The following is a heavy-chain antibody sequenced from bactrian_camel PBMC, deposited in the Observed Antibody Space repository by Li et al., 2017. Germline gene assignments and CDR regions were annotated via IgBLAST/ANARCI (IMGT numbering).Heavy chain of an antibody. J-gene: IGHJ6*01. Sequence: VQLVESGGGSVQAGGSLRLSCVSSDSTYNTYYMGWFRQFPGREREGIGALGSDGVSTIAPSVKDRVTISVNSANDTLYLQMNSLKPEDTAMYFCAAKGSRLCSLTTVDPAFGYWGQGTQVTVS. CDR2: LGSDGVS. V-gene: IGHV3S53*01. CDR1: DSTYNTYY. CDR3: AAKGSRLCSLTTVDPAFGY. D-gene: IGHD5*01.